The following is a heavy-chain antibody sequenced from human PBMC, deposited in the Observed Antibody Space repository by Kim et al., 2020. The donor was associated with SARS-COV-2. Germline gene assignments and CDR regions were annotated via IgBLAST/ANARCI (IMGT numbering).Heavy chain of an antibody. D-gene: IGHD3-10*01. V-gene: IGHV7-4-1*02. J-gene: IGHJ6*02. CDR2: INTNTGNP. CDR3: ARDAWSLWFVHSYYYGMDV. CDR1: GYTFTSYA. Sequence: ASVKVSCKASGYTFTSYAMNWVRQAPGQGLEWMGWINTNTGNPTYAQGFTGRFVFSLDTSVSTAYLQISSLKAEDTAVYYCARDAWSLWFVHSYYYGMDVWGQGTTVTVSS.